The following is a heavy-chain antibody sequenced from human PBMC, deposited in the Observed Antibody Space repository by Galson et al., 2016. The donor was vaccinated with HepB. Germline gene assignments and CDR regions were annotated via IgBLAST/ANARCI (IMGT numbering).Heavy chain of an antibody. D-gene: IGHD2-15*01. Sequence: SVKVSCKASGYTFTNFGISWVRQAPGEGLEWMGWISDSDGNTKYAQRFQGRVTMTTDTYTSTAYMELRTLRSDDKAIYYCARVKRVGPNIAFVVWGQGTMVPVSS. CDR3: ARVKRVGPNIAFVV. J-gene: IGHJ3*01. CDR1: GYTFTNFG. CDR2: ISDSDGNT. V-gene: IGHV1-18*04.